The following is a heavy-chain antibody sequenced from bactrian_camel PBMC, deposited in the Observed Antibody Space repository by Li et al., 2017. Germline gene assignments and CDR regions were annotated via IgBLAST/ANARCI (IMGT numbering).Heavy chain of an antibody. J-gene: IGHJ4*01. CDR2: FDSEGRT. V-gene: IGHV3S53*01. Sequence: HVQLVESGGGSVQTGGSLRLSCAPNGFLYRRYSAAWFRQAPGKEREGVAAFDSEGRTTYADFVKGRFTISRDNAKNTLYLQLNSLKPEDTAMYYCAAEAVYGVPNWGQGTQVTVS. CDR3: AAEAVYGVPN. D-gene: IGHD3*01. CDR1: GFLYRRYS.